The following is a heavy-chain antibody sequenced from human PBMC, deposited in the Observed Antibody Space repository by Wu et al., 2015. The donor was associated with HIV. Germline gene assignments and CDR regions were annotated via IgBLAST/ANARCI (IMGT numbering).Heavy chain of an antibody. V-gene: IGHV1-18*01. J-gene: IGHJ6*02. CDR3: AARSPGSGSYNQYFFGMDI. Sequence: QVQLVQSGAEVKKPGASVKVSCKASGYTFTSYGISWVRQAPGQGLEWMGWISAYNGNTNYAQKLQGRVTMTTDTSTSTAYMELRSLRSDDTAVYYCAARSPGSGSYNQYFFGMDIWGQGTSVTVSS. D-gene: IGHD2/OR15-2a*01. CDR2: ISAYNGNT. CDR1: GYTFTSYG.